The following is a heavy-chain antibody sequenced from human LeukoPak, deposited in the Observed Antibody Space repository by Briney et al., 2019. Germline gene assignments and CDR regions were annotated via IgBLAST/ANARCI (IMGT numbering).Heavy chain of an antibody. Sequence: SETLSLTCAVYGGSFSGYCWSWIRQPPGKGLEWIGEINHSGSTNYNPSLKSRVTISVDTSKNQFSLKLSSVTAADTAVYYCARGSNSGYARRYNWFDPWGQGTLVTVSS. CDR2: INHSGST. D-gene: IGHD5-12*01. CDR1: GGSFSGYC. J-gene: IGHJ5*02. V-gene: IGHV4-34*01. CDR3: ARGSNSGYARRYNWFDP.